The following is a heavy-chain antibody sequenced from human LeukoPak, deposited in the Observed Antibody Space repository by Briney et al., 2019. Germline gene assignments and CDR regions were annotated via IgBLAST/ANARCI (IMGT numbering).Heavy chain of an antibody. Sequence: SETLSLTCTVSGGSISGSSYYWGWIRQPPGKGLEWIGSIYYSGSTYYKPSLKSRVTMSVDTSKNQISLKLSSVTAADTAVYYCARGYGDFDYWGQGTLVTVSS. CDR3: ARGYGDFDY. V-gene: IGHV4-39*01. CDR2: IYYSGST. CDR1: GGSISGSSYY. J-gene: IGHJ4*02. D-gene: IGHD4-17*01.